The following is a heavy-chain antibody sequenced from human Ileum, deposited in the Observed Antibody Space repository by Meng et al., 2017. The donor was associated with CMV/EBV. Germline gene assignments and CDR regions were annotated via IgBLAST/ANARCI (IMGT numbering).Heavy chain of an antibody. CDR3: ATCSSSACFYYGMDV. CDR2: INPKTGGT. CDR1: GYTFTDYF. V-gene: IGHV1-2*02. Sequence: ASLKVSCKASGYTFTDYFMHWVRQAPGQGLEWMGWINPKTGGTFYSQKFQGRVTVTRDTSISTAYVELSRLRSDDMAIYYCATCSSSACFYYGMDVWGQGTMVTVSS. D-gene: IGHD2-2*01. J-gene: IGHJ6*02.